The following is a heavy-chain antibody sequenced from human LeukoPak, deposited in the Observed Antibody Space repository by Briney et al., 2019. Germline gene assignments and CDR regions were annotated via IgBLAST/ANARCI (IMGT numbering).Heavy chain of an antibody. V-gene: IGHV3-48*04. CDR3: ARDLYGEFVGY. D-gene: IGHD2-21*01. CDR1: GFTFSTYN. Sequence: PGGSLRLSCAASGFTFSTYNMNWVRQAPGKGLEWVSYISTSSSTIHYADSVKGRFTISRDNAKNSLYLQMNSLRAEDTAVYYCARDLYGEFVGYWGQGTLVTVSS. CDR2: ISTSSSTI. J-gene: IGHJ4*02.